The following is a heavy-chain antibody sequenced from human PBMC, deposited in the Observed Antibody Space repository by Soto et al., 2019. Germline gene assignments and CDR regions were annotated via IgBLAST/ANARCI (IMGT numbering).Heavy chain of an antibody. D-gene: IGHD2-21*02. CDR3: AKDVKWGGMTTIHYFDS. CDR1: GFTFSSYA. CDR2: ISYDGSNK. V-gene: IGHV3-30-3*01. Sequence: PGGSLRLSCAASGFTFSSYAMHWVRQAPGKGLEWVAVISYDGSNKYYADSVKGRFTISRDNSKNSLFLQMNSLRPEDTALYYCAKDVKWGGMTTIHYFDSWGQGTQVTVSS. J-gene: IGHJ4*02.